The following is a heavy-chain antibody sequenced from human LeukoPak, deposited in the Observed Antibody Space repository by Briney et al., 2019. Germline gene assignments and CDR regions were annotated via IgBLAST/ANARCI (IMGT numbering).Heavy chain of an antibody. Sequence: SQTLSLTCTISGGSVSSETYYWSWIRQPAGKGLEWIGRISTIGSTTYNPSLNSRVTISLDTSKNQFSLKLSSVTAADTAVYYCARECPNWFDPWGQGTLVTVPS. CDR3: ARECPNWFDP. CDR2: ISTIGST. D-gene: IGHD5/OR15-5a*01. CDR1: GGSVSSETYY. V-gene: IGHV4-61*02. J-gene: IGHJ5*02.